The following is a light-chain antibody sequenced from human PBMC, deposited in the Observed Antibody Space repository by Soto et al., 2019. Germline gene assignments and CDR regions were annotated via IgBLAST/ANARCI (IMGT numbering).Light chain of an antibody. V-gene: IGKV3-11*01. CDR1: QSLSSY. Sequence: EIVLTQSPATLSLSPGERATLSCRASQSLSSYLAWYQQKPGQAPRLLIYDASNRATGIPARFSGSGSGTDFILTISSLEPEDFAVYYCQQRSNWHPITFGQGTRLEIK. CDR3: QQRSNWHPIT. J-gene: IGKJ5*01. CDR2: DAS.